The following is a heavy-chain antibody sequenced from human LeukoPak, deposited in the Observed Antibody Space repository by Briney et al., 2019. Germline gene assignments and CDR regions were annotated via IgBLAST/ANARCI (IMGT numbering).Heavy chain of an antibody. CDR2: IYYSGGT. CDR3: ASLSAGSGWYDY. J-gene: IGHJ4*02. V-gene: IGHV4-31*03. Sequence: SQTLSLTCTVSGGSISSGGYYWSWIRQHPGKGLEWIGYIYYSGGTYYNPSLKSRVTISVDTSKNQFSLKLSSVTAADTAVYYCASLSAGSGWYDYWGQGTLVTVSS. CDR1: GGSISSGGYY. D-gene: IGHD6-19*01.